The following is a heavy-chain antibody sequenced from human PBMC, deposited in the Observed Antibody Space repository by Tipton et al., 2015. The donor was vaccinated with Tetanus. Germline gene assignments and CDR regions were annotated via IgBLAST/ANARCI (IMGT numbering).Heavy chain of an antibody. D-gene: IGHD6-19*01. CDR1: GFSFTTYG. Sequence: LVQSGPEVKVSCKASGFSFTTYGLTWVRQAPGQGLEWMGWVNPKNGVTGSAQKFQGRVALTRDTSINTAYMELSRLGSDDTAVYYCAFGLAVAGSDALDFWGQGTMVTVSS. CDR2: VNPKNGVT. V-gene: IGHV1-2*02. J-gene: IGHJ3*01. CDR3: AFGLAVAGSDALDF.